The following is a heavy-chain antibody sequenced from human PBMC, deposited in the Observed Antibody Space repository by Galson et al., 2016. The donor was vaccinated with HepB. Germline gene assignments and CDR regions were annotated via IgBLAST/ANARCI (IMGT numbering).Heavy chain of an antibody. V-gene: IGHV3-21*01. CDR3: ARVVDSSRWDGGFYYYGMDV. D-gene: IGHD6-13*01. Sequence: VRQAPGKGLEWVSSISGSCSDIYYADSVKGRFTISRDNAETSLYLQMNSLRAEDTAVYYCARVVDSSRWDGGFYYYGMDVWGQGTTVTVSS. CDR2: ISGSCSDI. J-gene: IGHJ6*02.